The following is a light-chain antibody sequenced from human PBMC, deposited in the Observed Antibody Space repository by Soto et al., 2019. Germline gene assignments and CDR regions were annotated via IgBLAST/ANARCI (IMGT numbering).Light chain of an antibody. Sequence: VMTHSPATLSVSPGERATLTCRASETVRSNLAWYQQKPGQAPRLLIYAASTRATGIPARFIGNGSGTEFTLTISRLQPEDFAVYYCQQYNSWPLTFGGGTKVDI. CDR2: AAS. V-gene: IGKV3D-15*01. CDR1: ETVRSN. CDR3: QQYNSWPLT. J-gene: IGKJ4*01.